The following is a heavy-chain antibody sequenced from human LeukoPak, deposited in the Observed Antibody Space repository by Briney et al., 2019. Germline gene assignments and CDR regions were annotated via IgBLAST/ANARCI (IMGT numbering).Heavy chain of an antibody. CDR2: ISGSGGST. CDR1: GFTFSSYA. Sequence: GGSLRLSCAASGFTFSSYAMSWVRQAPGKGLDWVSAISGSGGSTYYADSVKGRFTISRDNSKNTLYLQMNSLRAEDSAVYYCAKDRGGYYHDSSGYFDYWGQGTLVTVSS. J-gene: IGHJ4*02. V-gene: IGHV3-23*01. CDR3: AKDRGGYYHDSSGYFDY. D-gene: IGHD3-22*01.